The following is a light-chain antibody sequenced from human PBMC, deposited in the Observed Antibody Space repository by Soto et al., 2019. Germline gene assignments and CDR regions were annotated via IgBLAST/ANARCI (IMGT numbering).Light chain of an antibody. CDR2: DAF. CDR3: QQSSDWPLT. V-gene: IGKV3-15*01. CDR1: QSVDNK. J-gene: IGKJ4*01. Sequence: EIVLTQSPGTLSASPEERVTLSCRASQSVDNKMAWYQHKTGRATRLLIYDAFTSATGISTRFGGSGSGTDFRLTISSLQSEDFAVYYCQQSSDWPLTFGGGTRVE.